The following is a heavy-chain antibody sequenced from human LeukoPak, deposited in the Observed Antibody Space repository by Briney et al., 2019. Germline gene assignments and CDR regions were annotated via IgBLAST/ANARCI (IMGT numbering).Heavy chain of an antibody. CDR2: ISYDGSNK. J-gene: IGHJ4*02. CDR3: ARTSWFGELDYFDY. D-gene: IGHD3-10*01. CDR1: GFTFSSYA. V-gene: IGHV3-30*04. Sequence: GGSLRLSCAASGFTFSSYAMHGVRQAPGKGLEWGAVISYDGSNKYYADSVKGRFTISRDNSKNTLYPQMNSLRAEDTAVYYCARTSWFGELDYFDYWGQGTLVTVSS.